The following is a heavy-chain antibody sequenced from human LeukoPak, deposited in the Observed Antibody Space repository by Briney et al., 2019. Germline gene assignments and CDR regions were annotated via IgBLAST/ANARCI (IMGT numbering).Heavy chain of an antibody. D-gene: IGHD5-24*01. J-gene: IGHJ4*02. V-gene: IGHV5-51*01. CDR2: IYAGNSDA. CDR1: GYPFTTSW. CDR3: AIINHPDGRVY. Sequence: GESLKISCQGFGYPFTTSWIGWGRQLPGKGLEWTAIIYAGNSDAKYSPSFQGQVSTSTARSISTAYLHWSSLKASDTAIYYCAIINHPDGRVYWGQGTLVTVSS.